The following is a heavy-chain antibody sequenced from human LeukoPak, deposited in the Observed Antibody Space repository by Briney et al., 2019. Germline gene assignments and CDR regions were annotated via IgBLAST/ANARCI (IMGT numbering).Heavy chain of an antibody. Sequence: GGSLRLSCAASGFMFTDSWMAWVRQAPGKGLEWVSAISGSGGSTYYADSVKGRFTISRDNSKNTLYLQMNSLRAEDTAVYYCAKVPPPSQYYDSSGQYYYMDVWGKGTTVTISS. V-gene: IGHV3-23*01. J-gene: IGHJ6*03. CDR3: AKVPPPSQYYDSSGQYYYMDV. CDR2: ISGSGGST. D-gene: IGHD3-22*01. CDR1: GFMFTDSW.